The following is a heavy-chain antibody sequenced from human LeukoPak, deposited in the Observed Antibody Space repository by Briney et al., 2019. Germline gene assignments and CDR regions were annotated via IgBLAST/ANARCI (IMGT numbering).Heavy chain of an antibody. Sequence: ASVKVSCKASGNTFTNNGISWVRQAPGQGLEWMGWVSAYNGNTNYAQKLQGRVTMTTDTSTSTAYMELRSLRSDDTAVYYCVREENWFDPWGQGTLVTVSS. CDR2: VSAYNGNT. CDR1: GNTFTNNG. V-gene: IGHV1-18*01. J-gene: IGHJ5*02. CDR3: VREENWFDP.